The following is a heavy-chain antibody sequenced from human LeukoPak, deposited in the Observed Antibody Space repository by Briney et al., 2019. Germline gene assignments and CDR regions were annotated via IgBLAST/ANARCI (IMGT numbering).Heavy chain of an antibody. J-gene: IGHJ4*02. Sequence: PGGSLRLSCAASGFXFSDYYIRWIRQAPGKGLEWVSYISSSTGYTNYADSVKGRFTISRENAKNSLYLHMNSLRGEDTAVYYCARRGGSTATGYYFDYWGQGTLVTVSA. V-gene: IGHV3-11*06. CDR2: ISSSTGYT. CDR3: ARRGGSTATGYYFDY. D-gene: IGHD3-10*01. CDR1: GFXFSDYY.